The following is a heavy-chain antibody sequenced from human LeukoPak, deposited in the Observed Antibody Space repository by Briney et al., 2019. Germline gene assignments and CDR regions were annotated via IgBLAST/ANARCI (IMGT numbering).Heavy chain of an antibody. J-gene: IGHJ4*02. Sequence: GESLKISCQGFGYPFTTSWIGWVRQLPGKGLEWTSIIYAGNSDAKYSPSFQGQVSISTDRSISTAYLHWSSLKASDTAIYYCAIINHPDGRVYWGQGTLVTVSS. CDR3: AIINHPDGRVY. V-gene: IGHV5-51*01. CDR1: GYPFTTSW. CDR2: IYAGNSDA. D-gene: IGHD5-24*01.